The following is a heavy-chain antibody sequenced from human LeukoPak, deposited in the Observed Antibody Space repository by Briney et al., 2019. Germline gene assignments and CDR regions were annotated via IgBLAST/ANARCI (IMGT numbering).Heavy chain of an antibody. CDR1: GFTFSNYW. Sequence: GGSLRLSCAASGFTFSNYWMTWVRQAPGKGLEWVSSISSSSSYIYYADSVKGRFTISRDNAKNSLYLQMNSLRAEDTAVYYCACYYDSSGYSPLTYWGQGTLVTVSS. J-gene: IGHJ4*02. V-gene: IGHV3-21*01. CDR2: ISSSSSYI. CDR3: ACYYDSSGYSPLTY. D-gene: IGHD3-22*01.